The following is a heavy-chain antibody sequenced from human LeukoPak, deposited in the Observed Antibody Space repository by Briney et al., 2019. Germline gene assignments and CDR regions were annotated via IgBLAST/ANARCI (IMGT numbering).Heavy chain of an antibody. CDR1: EYTFTGHY. CDR3: ARDLGWSSSH. Sequence: ASVKVSCKASEYTFTGHYMNWVRLAPGQGLEWMGWINPTGGTTYAQKFQDRVTMTRDTSINTAYMELSGLRSDDTAVYYCARDLGWSSSHWGQGTLVTVSS. CDR2: INPTGGT. D-gene: IGHD6-6*01. V-gene: IGHV1-2*02. J-gene: IGHJ4*02.